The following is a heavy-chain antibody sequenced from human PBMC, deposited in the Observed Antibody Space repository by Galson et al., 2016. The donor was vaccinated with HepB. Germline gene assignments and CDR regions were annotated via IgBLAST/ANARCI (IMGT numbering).Heavy chain of an antibody. CDR1: GFTFNSYS. CDR3: TKEGLKSYAQL. V-gene: IGHV3-23*01. J-gene: IGHJ4*02. CDR2: ISGSGDRT. Sequence: SLRLSCAASGFTFNSYSMSWVRQAPGKGLEWVSAISGSGDRTYYTDSVKGRFTISRDNSKNTLYLQMSSLRAEDTAVYYCTKEGLKSYAQLWGQGTLVTVSS. D-gene: IGHD1-26*01.